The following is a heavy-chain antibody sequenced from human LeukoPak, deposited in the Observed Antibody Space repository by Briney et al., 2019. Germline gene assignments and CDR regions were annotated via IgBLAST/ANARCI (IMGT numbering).Heavy chain of an antibody. J-gene: IGHJ4*02. V-gene: IGHV3-23*05. D-gene: IGHD4-17*01. CDR3: AGAEGFYGDYAGDDY. CDR2: ISSNDST. Sequence: GGSLRLSCSTSGFTFGDHAMSWVRQAPGKGLEWVSLISSNDSTYYADSVKGRFIISRDNSKNTLYLQMNSLRAEDTAVYYCAGAEGFYGDYAGDDYWGQGTLVTVSS. CDR1: GFTFGDHA.